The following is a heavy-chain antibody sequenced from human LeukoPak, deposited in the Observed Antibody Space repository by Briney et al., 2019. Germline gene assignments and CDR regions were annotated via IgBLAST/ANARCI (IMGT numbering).Heavy chain of an antibody. CDR2: INPSGGST. V-gene: IGHV1-46*01. J-gene: IGHJ4*02. D-gene: IGHD2-2*02. CDR1: GYTFTSYY. Sequence: ASVKVSCKASGYTFTSYYMHWVRQAPGQGLEWMGIINPSGGSTSYAQKFQGRVTMTRDTSTSTVYMELSSLRSEDTAVYCCARSDIVVVPAAIRRFPFDYWGQGTLVTVSS. CDR3: ARSDIVVVPAAIRRFPFDY.